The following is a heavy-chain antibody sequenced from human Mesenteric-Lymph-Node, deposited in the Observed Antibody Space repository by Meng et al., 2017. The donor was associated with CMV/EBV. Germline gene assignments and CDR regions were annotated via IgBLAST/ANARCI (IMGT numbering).Heavy chain of an antibody. J-gene: IGHJ5*02. D-gene: IGHD6-13*01. CDR3: ARTIAAAGTSNWFDP. CDR1: GYSFTSYW. CDR2: IYPGDSDT. V-gene: IGHV5-51*01. Sequence: KVSCKGSGYSFTSYWIGWVRQMPGKGLEWMGIIYPGDSDTRYSPSFQGQVTISADKSISTAYLQWSSLKASDTAMYYCARTIAAAGTSNWFDPWGQGTLVTVSS.